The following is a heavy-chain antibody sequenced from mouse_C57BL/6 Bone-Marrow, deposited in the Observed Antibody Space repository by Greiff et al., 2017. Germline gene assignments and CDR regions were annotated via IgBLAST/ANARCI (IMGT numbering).Heavy chain of an antibody. CDR3: ARGRKRKLDD. CDR2: IDPSDSYT. V-gene: IGHV1-69*01. J-gene: IGHJ2*01. Sequence: QVQLQQPGAELVMPGASVKLSCKASGYTFTSYWMHWVKQRPGQGLEWIGEIDPSDSYTNYNQKFKGKSTLTIDKSSSTAYMQLSSLTSEDSAVYYCARGRKRKLDDWGQGTTLTVAS. CDR1: GYTFTSYW.